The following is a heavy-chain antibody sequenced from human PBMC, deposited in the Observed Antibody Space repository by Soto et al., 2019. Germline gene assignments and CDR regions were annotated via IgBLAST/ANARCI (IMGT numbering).Heavy chain of an antibody. J-gene: IGHJ4*02. CDR3: AKGMFDS. Sequence: EVQLLESGGGLVQPGGSLRLSCAASGFTFTSYAMCWVRQAPGKGLEWVSTISDSGISTYYADSVKGRFTISRDNPKNTVFLQMNSLRAEDTALYYCAKGMFDSWGQGSLVTVSS. CDR2: ISDSGIST. CDR1: GFTFTSYA. V-gene: IGHV3-23*01.